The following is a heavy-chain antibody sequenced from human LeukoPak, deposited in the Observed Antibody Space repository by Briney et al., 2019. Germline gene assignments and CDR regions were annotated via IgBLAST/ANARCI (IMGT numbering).Heavy chain of an antibody. D-gene: IGHD1-26*01. CDR3: ARVKGLRSGSYYY. J-gene: IGHJ4*02. Sequence: ASVKVSCKTSGYTFTSYDINWVRQATGQGLEWLGFVNPNNGDTAYAQKFRGRVSMTRNTSISTAYMELSSLRSEDTAVYYCARVKGLRSGSYYYWGQGTLVTVSS. V-gene: IGHV1-8*01. CDR1: GYTFTSYD. CDR2: VNPNNGDT.